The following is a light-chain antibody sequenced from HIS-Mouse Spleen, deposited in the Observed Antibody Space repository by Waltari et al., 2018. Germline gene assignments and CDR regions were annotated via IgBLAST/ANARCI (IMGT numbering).Light chain of an antibody. CDR2: KDS. CDR3: YSTDSSGNHRV. Sequence: SYELTQPPSVSVSPGQTARITCSGDALPKQYAYWYQQKPGQAPVVVIYKDSERPSGIPERFSGSSSGTMATLTISGAQVEDEADYYCYSTDSSGNHRVFGGGTKLTVL. V-gene: IGLV3-10*01. J-gene: IGLJ2*01. CDR1: ALPKQY.